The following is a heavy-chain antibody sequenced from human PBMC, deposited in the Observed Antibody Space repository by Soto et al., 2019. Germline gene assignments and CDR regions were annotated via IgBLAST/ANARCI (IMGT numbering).Heavy chain of an antibody. Sequence: EVQLLESGGGLVQPGGSLRLSCVASGFTFNNYAISWVRQAPGKGLEWVSAISGSGASTYYTDSVKGRFTISRDNSKSTLYLQMNSLRAEDTALYYCAKGIVVVPAAYYYYAMDVWGQGTTVTVSS. V-gene: IGHV3-23*01. D-gene: IGHD2-2*01. J-gene: IGHJ6*02. CDR3: AKGIVVVPAAYYYYAMDV. CDR2: ISGSGAST. CDR1: GFTFNNYA.